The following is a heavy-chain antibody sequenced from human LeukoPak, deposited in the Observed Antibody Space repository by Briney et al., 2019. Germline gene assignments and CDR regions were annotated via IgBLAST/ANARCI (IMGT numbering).Heavy chain of an antibody. Sequence: PGGSLRLSCAASGFIFSSHGMNWVRQAPGKGLEWVSGVSPSGDITYYADSVKGRFTISRDNSKNTLYLQMNSLRAEDTAVYYCAKSGLNRFDYWGQGTLVTVSS. CDR2: VSPSGDIT. CDR3: AKSGLNRFDY. V-gene: IGHV3-23*01. D-gene: IGHD2-15*01. J-gene: IGHJ4*02. CDR1: GFIFSSHG.